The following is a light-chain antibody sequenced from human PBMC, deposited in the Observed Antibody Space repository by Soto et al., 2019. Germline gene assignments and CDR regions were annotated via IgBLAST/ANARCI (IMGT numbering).Light chain of an antibody. CDR2: DAS. Sequence: DIQMTQSPSTLSASVGDRVTITCRPSESISTWLAWYQQKPGKAPKLLIYDASTLQTGVPSRFSGSGSGTKFTLTSSSLQPDDFATYFCQHYNHYPFTFGQGTKRESK. CDR3: QHYNHYPFT. CDR1: ESISTW. J-gene: IGKJ2*01. V-gene: IGKV1-5*01.